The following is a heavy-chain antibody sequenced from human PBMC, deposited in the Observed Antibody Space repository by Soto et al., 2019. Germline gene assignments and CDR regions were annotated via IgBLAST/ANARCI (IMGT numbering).Heavy chain of an antibody. D-gene: IGHD5-18*01. CDR3: ARDVETSMDGLNYFDP. CDR1: GFTFSSYT. Sequence: GGSLRLCCAASGFTFSSYTMNWVRQAPGKGLEWVSSISSSGSYIHYADSVKGRFTISRDNAKNSLFLQMESLRAEDTAVYYCARDVETSMDGLNYFDPWGQGTLVTVSS. V-gene: IGHV3-21*01. CDR2: ISSSGSYI. J-gene: IGHJ5*02.